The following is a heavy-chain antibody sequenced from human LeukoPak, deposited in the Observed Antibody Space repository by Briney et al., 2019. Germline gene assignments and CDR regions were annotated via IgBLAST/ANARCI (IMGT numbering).Heavy chain of an antibody. Sequence: SETLSLTCTVASGSISSYYWSWIRQPAGKGLEWVGRIYTRGTTNYNPSLKSRVPIPVDTSKNPSPLKLSSVTAADPAVYYCARGKKFRSHMDVWGKGTTVTVSS. CDR1: SGSISSYY. J-gene: IGHJ6*03. V-gene: IGHV4-4*07. D-gene: IGHD2-21*01. CDR2: IYTRGTT. CDR3: ARGKKFRSHMDV.